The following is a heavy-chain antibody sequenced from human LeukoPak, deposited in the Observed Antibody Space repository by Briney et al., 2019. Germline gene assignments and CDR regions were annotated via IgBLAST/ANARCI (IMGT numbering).Heavy chain of an antibody. V-gene: IGHV3-21*01. CDR1: GFTYSSYS. Sequence: PGGSLRLSCAASGFTYSSYSMNWVRQAPGKGLEWVSSISSSSSYIYYANSVKGRFTNSRDNAKNSLYLQMNSLRAEDTAVYYCARGGPTAIPYWGQGTLVTVSS. CDR3: ARGGPTAIPY. CDR2: ISSSSSYI. J-gene: IGHJ4*02. D-gene: IGHD5-18*01.